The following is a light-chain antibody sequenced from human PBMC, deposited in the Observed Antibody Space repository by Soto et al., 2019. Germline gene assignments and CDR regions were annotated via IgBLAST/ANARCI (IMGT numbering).Light chain of an antibody. CDR3: TSYVGRNNFPYV. J-gene: IGLJ1*01. V-gene: IGLV2-8*01. CDR2: EVD. CDR1: SSDVGGYNY. Sequence: QSALTQPPSASGSPGQSVTISCTGTSSDVGGYNYVSWYQHHPGKAPKLIIYEVDERPSGVPDRFSGSKSGNTASLTVSGLQAEDEADYYCTSYVGRNNFPYVFGTGT.